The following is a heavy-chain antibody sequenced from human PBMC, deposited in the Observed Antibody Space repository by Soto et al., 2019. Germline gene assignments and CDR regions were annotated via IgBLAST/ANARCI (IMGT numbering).Heavy chain of an antibody. CDR2: IYYSGST. CDR3: ARELSGDSGMDV. J-gene: IGHJ6*02. Sequence: PSETLSLTCTVSGGSISSGGYYWSWIRQHPGKGLEWIGYIYYSGSTYYNPSLKSRVTISVDTSKNQFSLKLSSVTAADTAVYYGARELSGDSGMDVWGQGTTVTVSS. V-gene: IGHV4-31*03. D-gene: IGHD5-12*01. CDR1: GGSISSGGYY.